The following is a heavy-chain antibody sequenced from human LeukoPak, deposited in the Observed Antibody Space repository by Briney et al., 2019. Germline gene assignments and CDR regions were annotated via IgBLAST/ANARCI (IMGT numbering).Heavy chain of an antibody. Sequence: SVKVSCKASGGTFSSYAISWVRQAPGQGLEWMGGIIPIFGTANYAQKFQGRVTITADKSTSTAYMELSSLRSGDTAVYYCARAPAAGTDHFDYWGQGTLVTVSS. CDR3: ARAPAAGTDHFDY. V-gene: IGHV1-69*06. CDR1: GGTFSSYA. D-gene: IGHD6-13*01. CDR2: IIPIFGTA. J-gene: IGHJ4*02.